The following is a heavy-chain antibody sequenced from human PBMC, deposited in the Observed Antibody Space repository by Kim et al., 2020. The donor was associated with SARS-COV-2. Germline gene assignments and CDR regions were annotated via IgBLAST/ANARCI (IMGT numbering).Heavy chain of an antibody. Sequence: TYYNPSLKSRVTISVDRSKNQFSLKVNSVTAADTAVYYCARDGSGSYFDYWGQGTLVTVSS. CDR2: T. V-gene: IGHV4-30-2*04. J-gene: IGHJ4*02. CDR3: ARDGSGSYFDY. D-gene: IGHD3-10*01.